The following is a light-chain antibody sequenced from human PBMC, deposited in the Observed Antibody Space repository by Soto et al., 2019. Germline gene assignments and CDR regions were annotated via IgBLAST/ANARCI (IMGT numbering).Light chain of an antibody. CDR2: EDI. CDR1: SSDIGRYNL. Sequence: QSALTQPASVSGSPGQSITIYCTGTSSDIGRYNLVSWYQQHPGKAPKLIIYEDIERPSGVSDRFSGSKSGNTASLPISGLHTEDEADYYCCSYAGGASVVFGGGTKVTVL. CDR3: CSYAGGASVV. V-gene: IGLV2-23*01. J-gene: IGLJ2*01.